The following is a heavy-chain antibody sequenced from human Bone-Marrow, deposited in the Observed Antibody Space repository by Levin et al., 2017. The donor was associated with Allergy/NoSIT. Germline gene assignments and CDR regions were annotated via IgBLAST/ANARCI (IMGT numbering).Heavy chain of an antibody. D-gene: IGHD3-22*01. CDR3: ARDDSTGEYATSTIDY. J-gene: IGHJ4*02. CDR2: ISGYNGDT. V-gene: IGHV1-18*01. Sequence: PGASVKVSCKASGYTFNSYGFSWVRQAPGQGLEWMGWISGYNGDTKYGQKFQDRVTLTIDTSTRTAYMELRSLRSDDTAVYFCARDDSTGEYATSTIDYWGQGTQVTVSS. CDR1: GYTFNSYG.